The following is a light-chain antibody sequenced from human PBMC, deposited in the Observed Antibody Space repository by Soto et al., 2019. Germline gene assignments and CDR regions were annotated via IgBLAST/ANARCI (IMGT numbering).Light chain of an antibody. Sequence: QSALTQPRSVSGSPGQSVTISCTGTSSDVGGYNYVSWYQQHPGKAPKLMIYDVSKRPSGVPDRFSGSKSGNTASLCIYGLQCEDGADYYCWSYADKDVVGTGTKVTVL. CDR3: WSYADKDV. CDR1: SSDVGGYNY. V-gene: IGLV2-11*01. CDR2: DVS. J-gene: IGLJ1*01.